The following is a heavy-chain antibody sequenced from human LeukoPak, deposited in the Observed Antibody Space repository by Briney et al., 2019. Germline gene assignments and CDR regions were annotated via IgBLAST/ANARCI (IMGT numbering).Heavy chain of an antibody. Sequence: GGSLRLSCAASGFTFSTYGMHWVRQAPGKGLEWVAFIWYDGSNKYYADSVKGRFTISRDNSKNTLYLQMNSLRAEDTAVYYCAGEGVGWFDPWGQGTLVTVSS. CDR1: GFTFSTYG. CDR3: AGEGVGWFDP. D-gene: IGHD2-15*01. V-gene: IGHV3-33*01. J-gene: IGHJ5*02. CDR2: IWYDGSNK.